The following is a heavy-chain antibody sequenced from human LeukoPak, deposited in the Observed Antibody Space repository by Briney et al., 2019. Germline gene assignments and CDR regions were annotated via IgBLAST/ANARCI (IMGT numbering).Heavy chain of an antibody. CDR2: IYHSGTT. V-gene: IGHV4-34*01. D-gene: IGHD1-26*01. CDR1: GGSFSGYY. J-gene: IGHJ5*02. CDR3: TRLSHVAGAAKVSWFDP. Sequence: SETLSLTCAVYGGSFSGYYWSWIRQPPGKGLEWIGSIYHSGTTYYNPSLKSRVTMSVDTSKNQFSLKLSSVTAADTAVYYCTRLSHVAGAAKVSWFDPWGQGTLVTVSS.